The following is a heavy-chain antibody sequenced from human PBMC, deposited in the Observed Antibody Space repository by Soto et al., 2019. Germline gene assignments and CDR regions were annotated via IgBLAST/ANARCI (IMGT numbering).Heavy chain of an antibody. CDR2: IYNSGST. CDR1: GGSISSYY. D-gene: IGHD3-10*01. V-gene: IGHV4-59*01. Sequence: SETLSLTCTVSGGSISSYYWSWIRRPPGKGLEWIGYIYNSGSTHSNPSLQSRVTISVDTSKNQFSLKLSSVTAADTGIYYCARARITMVREAIKYNMDVWGQGTTVTVSS. J-gene: IGHJ6*02. CDR3: ARARITMVREAIKYNMDV.